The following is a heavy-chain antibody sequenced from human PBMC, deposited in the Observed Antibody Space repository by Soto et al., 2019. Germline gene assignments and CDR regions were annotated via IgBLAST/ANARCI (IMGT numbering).Heavy chain of an antibody. V-gene: IGHV5-10-1*01. D-gene: IGHD6-19*01. J-gene: IGHJ3*02. CDR1: GYSFTSYW. CDR2: IDPSDSYT. Sequence: GESLKISCKGSGYSFTSYWMSWVRQMPGKGLEWMGRIDPSDSYTNYSPSFQGHVTISADKSISTAYLQWSSLKASDTAMYYCARRLAYSSGWYGGAFDIWGQGTMVTV. CDR3: ARRLAYSSGWYGGAFDI.